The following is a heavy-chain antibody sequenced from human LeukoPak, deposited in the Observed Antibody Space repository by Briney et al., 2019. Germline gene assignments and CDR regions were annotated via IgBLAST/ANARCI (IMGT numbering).Heavy chain of an antibody. CDR1: GGSISSGSYY. D-gene: IGHD3-16*02. V-gene: IGHV4-61*02. J-gene: IGHJ6*03. CDR2: IYTSGST. CDR3: AIPTGSYRNYYYYYMDV. Sequence: SETLSLTCTVSGGSISSGSYYWSWIRQPAGKGLEWIGRIYTSGSTNYNPSLKSRVTISVDTSKNQFSLKLSSVTAADTAVYYCAIPTGSYRNYYYYYMDVWGKGTTVTISS.